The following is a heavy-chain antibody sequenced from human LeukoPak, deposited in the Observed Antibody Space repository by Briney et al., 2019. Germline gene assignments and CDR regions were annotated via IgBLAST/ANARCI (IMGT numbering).Heavy chain of an antibody. V-gene: IGHV4-30-2*01. D-gene: IGHD3-10*01. CDR1: GGSISSGGYS. CDR3: ARGRGSGSYYNGPRYDY. J-gene: IGHJ4*02. Sequence: PPQTLSLTCAVSGGSISSGGYSWSWIRQPPGKGLEWIGYIYHSGSTYYNPPLKSRVTISVDRSKNQFSLKLSSVTAADTAVYYCARGRGSGSYYNGPRYDYWGQGTLVTVSS. CDR2: IYHSGST.